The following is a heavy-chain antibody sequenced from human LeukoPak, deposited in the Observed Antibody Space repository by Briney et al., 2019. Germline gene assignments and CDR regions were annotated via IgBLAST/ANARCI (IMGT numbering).Heavy chain of an antibody. D-gene: IGHD3-16*02. V-gene: IGHV4-4*07. CDR3: ARGVLYIGSVWGSYRYPKFDY. J-gene: IGHJ4*02. CDR2: IYTSGSN. CDR1: GGSISIYY. Sequence: TSETLSLTCTVSGGSISIYYWSWIRQPAGKGLEWIGRIYTSGSNKYNPSLKSRVTMSVDTSKNQFSLKLSSVTAADTAVYYCARGVLYIGSVWGSYRYPKFDYWGQGTLVTVSS.